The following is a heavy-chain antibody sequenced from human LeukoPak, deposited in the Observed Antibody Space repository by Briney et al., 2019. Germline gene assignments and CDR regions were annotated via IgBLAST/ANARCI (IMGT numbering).Heavy chain of an antibody. J-gene: IGHJ4*02. CDR1: GGSFSGYY. CDR3: ARGNKWNSYGDY. D-gene: IGHD5-18*01. Sequence: PSETLSLTCAVYGGSFSGYYWSWIRQPPGKGLEWIGEINHSGSTNYNPSLKSRVTISVDTSKNQFSLKLSSVTAADTAVYYCARGNKWNSYGDYWGQGTLVTVSS. CDR2: INHSGST. V-gene: IGHV4-34*01.